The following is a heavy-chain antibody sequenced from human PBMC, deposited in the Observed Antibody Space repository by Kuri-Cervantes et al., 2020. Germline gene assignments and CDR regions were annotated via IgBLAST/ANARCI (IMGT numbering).Heavy chain of an antibody. CDR3: ARGYSGSLNYFDY. CDR1: GFTFSSYA. J-gene: IGHJ4*02. Sequence: LSLTCAASGFTFSSYAMHWVRQAPGKGLEWVAVISYDGSNKYYADSVKGRFTISRDNSKNTLYLQMNSLRAEDTAVYYCARGYSGSLNYFDYWGQGTLVTVSS. CDR2: ISYDGSNK. D-gene: IGHD1-26*01. V-gene: IGHV3-30-3*01.